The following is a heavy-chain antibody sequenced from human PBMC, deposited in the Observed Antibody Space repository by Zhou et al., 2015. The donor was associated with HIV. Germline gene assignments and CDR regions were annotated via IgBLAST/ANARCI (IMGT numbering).Heavy chain of an antibody. Sequence: QVQLVQSGAEVKKPGSSVKVSCKASGGTFSSYTISWVRQAPGQGLEWMGRIIPILGIANYAQKFQGRVTITADKSTSTAYMELSSLRSEDTAVYYCARDRPVIVVVPAAPYYYYGMDVWGQGTTVTVSS. V-gene: IGHV1-69*08. J-gene: IGHJ6*02. CDR1: GGTFSSYT. CDR2: IIPILGIA. D-gene: IGHD2-2*01. CDR3: ARDRPVIVVVPAAPYYYYGMDV.